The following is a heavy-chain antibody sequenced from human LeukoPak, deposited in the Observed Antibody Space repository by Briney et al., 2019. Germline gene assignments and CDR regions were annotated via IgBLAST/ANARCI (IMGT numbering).Heavy chain of an antibody. J-gene: IGHJ5*02. D-gene: IGHD2-8*01. Sequence: GGSLRLSCAASGFTFSSYWMGWVRQTTEKGLEWVANINQDGSEKNYVDSVKGRFTISRDNAKNSLYLQMNSLRAEDTAVYYCAREAPLTWGQGTLVIVSS. V-gene: IGHV3-7*01. CDR2: INQDGSEK. CDR1: GFTFSSYW. CDR3: AREAPLT.